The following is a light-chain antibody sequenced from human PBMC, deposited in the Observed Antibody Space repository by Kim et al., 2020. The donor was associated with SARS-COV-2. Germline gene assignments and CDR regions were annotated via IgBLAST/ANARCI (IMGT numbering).Light chain of an antibody. CDR1: QDIHHH. Sequence: ASGGDRVTITCRASQDIHHHLAWFQQKPGKAPRSLIFATSTLQTGVPPRFSGSGYGTDFTLTIDTLQPEDTATYYCQQYRFYSPTFGQGTKVDIK. J-gene: IGKJ1*01. CDR3: QQYRFYSPT. CDR2: ATS. V-gene: IGKV1-16*01.